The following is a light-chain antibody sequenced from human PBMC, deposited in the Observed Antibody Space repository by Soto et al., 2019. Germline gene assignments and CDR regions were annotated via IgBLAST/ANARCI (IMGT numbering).Light chain of an antibody. J-gene: IGKJ2*01. V-gene: IGKV3-20*01. CDR1: QTVRNSY. Sequence: IVLTQSPGALSVSPGERATLSCRASQTVRNSYLAWYQQKAGQAPRLLIYGASIRTPGPPDRFSGSGSGTDFILTISRLEPEDSAVYYCQQYGTTRYTFGQGTKLEIK. CDR2: GAS. CDR3: QQYGTTRYT.